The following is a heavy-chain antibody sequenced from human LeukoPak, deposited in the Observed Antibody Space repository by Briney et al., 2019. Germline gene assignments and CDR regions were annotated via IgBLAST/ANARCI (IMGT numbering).Heavy chain of an antibody. V-gene: IGHV3-23*01. J-gene: IGHJ5*02. CDR3: ARALAVTGTGGFDP. CDR2: IYENGGTT. D-gene: IGHD6-19*01. CDR1: GFTFRSHA. Sequence: GGSLRLSCVGSGFTFRSHAMSWVRQAPEKGLEFVSGIYENGGTTYYADSVKGRFSISRDNSKNTLYLQMNSLRAEDTAVYYCARALAVTGTGGFDPWGQGTLVTVSS.